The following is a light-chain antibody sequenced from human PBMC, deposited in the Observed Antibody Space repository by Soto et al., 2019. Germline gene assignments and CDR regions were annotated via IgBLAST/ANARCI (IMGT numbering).Light chain of an antibody. J-gene: IGKJ1*01. CDR3: LQDYNYPWT. CDR1: QSVNKW. V-gene: IGKV1-5*01. Sequence: DTQMTQSPSTLSASVGDRVTITCRASQSVNKWLAWFQQKPGKVPKLLIFDASTLQTGVPSRFGGGGSGTEFTLTISGLQPDDFATYYCLQDYNYPWTFGQGTKVDIK. CDR2: DAS.